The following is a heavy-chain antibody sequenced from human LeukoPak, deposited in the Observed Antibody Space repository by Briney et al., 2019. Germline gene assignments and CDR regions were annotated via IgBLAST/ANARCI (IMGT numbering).Heavy chain of an antibody. CDR2: MNPNSGNT. Sequence: ASVKVSCKASGYTFTSYDINWVRQATGQGLEWMGWMNPNSGNTGYAQKFQGRVTMTRNTSISTAYVELSSLRSEDTAVYYCASSRDDYYYYGMDVWGQGTTVTVSS. CDR1: GYTFTSYD. CDR3: ASSRDDYYYYGMDV. V-gene: IGHV1-8*01. J-gene: IGHJ6*02.